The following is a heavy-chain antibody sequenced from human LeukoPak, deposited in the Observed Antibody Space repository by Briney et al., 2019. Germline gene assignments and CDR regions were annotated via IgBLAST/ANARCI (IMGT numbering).Heavy chain of an antibody. D-gene: IGHD2/OR15-2a*01. V-gene: IGHV1-2*02. Sequence: ASVKVSCKASGYTFTGYYIHWVRQAPGQGLEWMGWINPKSGVTNYAQKFQGRVTMTGDTSISTAHMEASRLTADDTAVYYCARDPSTSYYYDPWGQGTLVTVSS. CDR3: ARDPSTSYYYDP. CDR2: INPKSGVT. J-gene: IGHJ5*02. CDR1: GYTFTGYY.